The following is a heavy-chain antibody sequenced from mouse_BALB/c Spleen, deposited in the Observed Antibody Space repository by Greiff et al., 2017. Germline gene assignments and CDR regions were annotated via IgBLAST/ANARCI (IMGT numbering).Heavy chain of an antibody. D-gene: IGHD4-1*01. Sequence: QVQLQQSGAELAKPGASVKMSCKASGYTFTSYWMHWVKQRPGQGLEWIGYINPSTGYTEYNQKFKDKATLTADKSSSTAYMQQSSLTSEDSAVYYCARYGGNWEYFDVWGAGTTVTVSS. CDR2: INPSTGYT. J-gene: IGHJ1*01. V-gene: IGHV1-7*01. CDR1: GYTFTSYW. CDR3: ARYGGNWEYFDV.